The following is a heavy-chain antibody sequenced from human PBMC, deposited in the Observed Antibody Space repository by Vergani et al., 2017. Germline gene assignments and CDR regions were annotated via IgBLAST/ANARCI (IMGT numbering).Heavy chain of an antibody. CDR1: GDIFNNYT. CDR3: AIVSPREKSGWETLDY. CDR2: IIPIIRLA. Sequence: QVHLEQSGAEVKKPGSSVKVSCKVSGDIFNNYTVTWVRQAPGQGLEWMGRIIPIIRLATSAQKFQDRVKITGDTSTNTVYMEMNNLRSEDTAVYYCAIVSPREKSGWETLDYCGQGTLVTVSS. J-gene: IGHJ4*02. D-gene: IGHD5/OR15-5a*01. V-gene: IGHV1-69*02.